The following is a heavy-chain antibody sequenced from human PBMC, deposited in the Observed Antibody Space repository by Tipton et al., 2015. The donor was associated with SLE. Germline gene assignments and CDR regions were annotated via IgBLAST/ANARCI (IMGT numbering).Heavy chain of an antibody. CDR1: GFTFGDYA. Sequence: VQLVQSGGGLVQPGRSLRLSCTASGFTFGDYALSWVRQAPGKGLEWVGFIRSKAYGGTTEYAASVKGRFTISRDDSKSIAYLQMNSLKTEDTAVYYCTRDYYDSSDDAFHIWGQGTMVTVSS. CDR2: IRSKAYGGTT. V-gene: IGHV3-49*04. CDR3: TRDYYDSSDDAFHI. J-gene: IGHJ3*02. D-gene: IGHD3-22*01.